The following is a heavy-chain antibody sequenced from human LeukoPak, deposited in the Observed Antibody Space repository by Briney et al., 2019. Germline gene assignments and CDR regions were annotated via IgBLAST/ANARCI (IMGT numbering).Heavy chain of an antibody. CDR3: ARDEGSDAFDI. CDR2: TYYRSKWYA. J-gene: IGHJ3*02. V-gene: IGHV6-1*01. Sequence: SQSLPLNCAILGFHVHSYRAAWDWLMKSPSQDLQWLGRTYYRSKWYADYAVSLKSRITLNPDTSKNQFSLQLISVTPEDTAVYYCARDEGSDAFDIWGQGTMVTVSS. CDR1: GFHVHSYRAA.